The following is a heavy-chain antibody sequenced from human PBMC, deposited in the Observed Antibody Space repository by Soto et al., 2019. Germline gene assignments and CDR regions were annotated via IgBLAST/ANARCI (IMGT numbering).Heavy chain of an antibody. CDR1: GFTFSSYG. V-gene: IGHV3-30*18. Sequence: PRGSLRLSCAASGFTFSSYGMHWVRQAPGKGLEWVAVISYDGSNKYYADSVKGRFTISRDNSKNTLYLQMNSLRAEDTAVYYCAKDLGDSQWFGGWHYNNFYSGMDVWGQGTTVTVYS. CDR2: ISYDGSNK. D-gene: IGHD3-10*01. J-gene: IGHJ6*02. CDR3: AKDLGDSQWFGGWHYNNFYSGMDV.